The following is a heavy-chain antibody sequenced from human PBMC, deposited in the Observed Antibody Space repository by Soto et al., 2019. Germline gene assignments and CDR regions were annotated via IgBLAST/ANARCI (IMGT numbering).Heavy chain of an antibody. V-gene: IGHV3-53*01. CDR3: ARDRSDYDTYYYGMDV. CDR2: TYSGGST. J-gene: IGHJ6*02. CDR1: GFTVSSDY. D-gene: IGHD4-17*01. Sequence: PGGSLRLSCAASGFTVSSDYMRWVRQAPGKGLVWVSVTYSGGSTYYADSVKGRFTASRDNSKNTLYLQMNSLRAEDTAVYYCARDRSDYDTYYYGMDVWGQGTTVTVSS.